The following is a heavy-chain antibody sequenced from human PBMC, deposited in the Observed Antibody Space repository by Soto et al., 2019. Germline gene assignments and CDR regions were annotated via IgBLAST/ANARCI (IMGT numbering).Heavy chain of an antibody. CDR2: IIPIFGTA. J-gene: IGHJ4*02. Sequence: ASVKVSCKASGGTFSSYAISWVRQAPGQGLEWMGGIIPIFGTANYAQKFQGRVTITADESTSTAYMELSSLRSEDTAVYYCATSRLGDYGDLASDYWGQGTLVTVSS. CDR1: GGTFSSYA. D-gene: IGHD4-17*01. CDR3: ATSRLGDYGDLASDY. V-gene: IGHV1-69*13.